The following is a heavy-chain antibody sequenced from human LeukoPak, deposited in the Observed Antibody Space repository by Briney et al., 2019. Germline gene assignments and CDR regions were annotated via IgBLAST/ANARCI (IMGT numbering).Heavy chain of an antibody. V-gene: IGHV3-23*01. D-gene: IGHD3-3*01. CDR2: ISGSGGST. CDR1: GFTFSSYA. J-gene: IGHJ4*02. Sequence: PGGSLRLSCAASGFTFSSYATSWVRQAPGKGLEWVSAISGSGGSTYYADSVKGRFTISRDNSKNTLYLQVNSLRAEDTAVYYCAKDSDFWSGYYNFDYWGQGTLVTVSS. CDR3: AKDSDFWSGYYNFDY.